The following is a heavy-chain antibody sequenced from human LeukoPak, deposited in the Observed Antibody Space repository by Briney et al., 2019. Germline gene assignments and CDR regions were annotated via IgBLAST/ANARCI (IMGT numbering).Heavy chain of an antibody. V-gene: IGHV3-21*01. CDR1: EFTFSSYT. D-gene: IGHD1-7*01. CDR3: ARGSWNYAFDI. Sequence: GGSLRFSCAASEFTFSSYTLNWVRQAPGQGLQWVSSISSSSSSIYYADSVKGRFTISRDNAKNSLYLQMNSLGAGDTAVYYCARGSWNYAFDIWGQGTMVTVSS. CDR2: ISSSSSSI. J-gene: IGHJ3*02.